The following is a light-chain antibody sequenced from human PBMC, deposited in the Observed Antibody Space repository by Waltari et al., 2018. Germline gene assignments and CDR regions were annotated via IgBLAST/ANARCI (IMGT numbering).Light chain of an antibody. J-gene: IGKJ2*01. CDR2: GAS. V-gene: IGKV1-39*01. Sequence: DIQMTQSPSSLSASVGDRVTITCRASQRIGVYLNWYRHKPGQAPTLLIFGASNLQGGVPSRFTGGGSGTEFTLTIMNLQPEDFATYYCQQSHGTPYTFGQGTKVE. CDR1: QRIGVY. CDR3: QQSHGTPYT.